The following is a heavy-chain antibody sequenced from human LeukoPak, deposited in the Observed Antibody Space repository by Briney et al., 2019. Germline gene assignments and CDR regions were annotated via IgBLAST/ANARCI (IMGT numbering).Heavy chain of an antibody. CDR3: ARGRGDRGYCSGGSCTNRLLGAFDI. J-gene: IGHJ3*02. CDR1: EFTFSNYW. CDR2: INSDGSGT. V-gene: IGHV3-74*01. Sequence: GGSLRLSCAASEFTFSNYWIHWVRQAPGKGLVWVSRINSDGSGTNYADSVKGRFTISRDNSNNTLYLQMKSLRAEDTAVYYCARGRGDRGYCSGGSCTNRLLGAFDIWGQGTMVTVSS. D-gene: IGHD2-15*01.